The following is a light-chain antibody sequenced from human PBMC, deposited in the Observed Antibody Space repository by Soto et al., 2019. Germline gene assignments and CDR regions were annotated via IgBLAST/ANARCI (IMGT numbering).Light chain of an antibody. J-gene: IGLJ3*02. CDR1: TSGVGGYNY. CDR3: GSYTSTSTLRV. V-gene: IGLV2-14*01. Sequence: QSGLTQPASVSGSPGQSITISCTGTTSGVGGYNYVSWYQQHPGKAPKLMIYDVTNRPSGVSDRFSGSKSGNTASLTISGLQAEDEADYYCGSYTSTSTLRVFGGGTKLTVL. CDR2: DVT.